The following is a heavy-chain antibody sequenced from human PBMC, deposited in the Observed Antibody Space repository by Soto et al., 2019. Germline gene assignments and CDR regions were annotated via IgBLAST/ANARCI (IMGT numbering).Heavy chain of an antibody. CDR2: IKQDGSEK. CDR3: ARERLYSGYDFDGDY. V-gene: IGHV3-7*03. CDR1: GFTFSSYW. D-gene: IGHD5-12*01. J-gene: IGHJ4*02. Sequence: PGGSLRLSCAASGFTFSSYWMSWVRQAPGKGLEWVANIKQDGSEKYYVDSVKGRFTISRDNAKNSLYLQMNSLRAEDTAVYYCARERLYSGYDFDGDYWGQGTLVTVSP.